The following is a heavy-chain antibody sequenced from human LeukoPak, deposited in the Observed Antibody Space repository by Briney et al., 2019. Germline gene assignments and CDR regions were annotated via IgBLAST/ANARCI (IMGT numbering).Heavy chain of an antibody. CDR3: ARGHWGLDY. Sequence: GGSLRLSCATSGFTFSDHYMTWIRQAPGKGLETVSYIYNGGDTIYYADSVRGRFTISRDNAESSLYLQMNSLRAEDTAVYYCARGHWGLDYWGRGTLVTISA. CDR2: IYNGGDTI. D-gene: IGHD7-27*01. J-gene: IGHJ4*02. CDR1: GFTFSDHY. V-gene: IGHV3-11*04.